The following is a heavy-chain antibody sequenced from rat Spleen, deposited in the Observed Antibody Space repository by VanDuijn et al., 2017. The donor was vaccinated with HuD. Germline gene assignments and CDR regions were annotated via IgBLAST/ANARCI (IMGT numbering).Heavy chain of an antibody. CDR3: VRDGNNYWHFDF. CDR2: ITTGGGNT. J-gene: IGHJ1*01. Sequence: EVHLVESGGGLVQPGRALKLSCAASGFTFSNYDMAWVRQAPAKGLEWVASITTGGGNTYYPDSVKGRFAISRDNAKSTLYLQMDSLRSEDTATYYCVRDGNNYWHFDFWGPGTMVTVSS. V-gene: IGHV5S23*01. CDR1: GFTFSNYD. D-gene: IGHD1-12*02.